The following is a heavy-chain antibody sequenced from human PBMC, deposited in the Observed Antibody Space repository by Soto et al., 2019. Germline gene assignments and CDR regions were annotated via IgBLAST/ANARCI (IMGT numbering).Heavy chain of an antibody. D-gene: IGHD4-17*01. CDR2: IYSGGST. Sequence: EVQLVESGGGLVQPGGSLRLSCAASGFTVSSNCMSWVRQAPGKGLEWVSVIYSGGSTYYADSVKGRFTISRDNSKNTLYLQMNSLRAEDTAVYYCARDLYGDYVDYWGQATLVTVSS. V-gene: IGHV3-66*01. CDR3: ARDLYGDYVDY. CDR1: GFTVSSNC. J-gene: IGHJ4*02.